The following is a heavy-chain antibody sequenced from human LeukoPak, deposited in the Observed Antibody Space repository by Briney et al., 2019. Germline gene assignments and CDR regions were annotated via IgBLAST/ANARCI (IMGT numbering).Heavy chain of an antibody. D-gene: IGHD5-18*01. Sequence: SETLSLTCTVSGGSISSGGYYWSWIRQPPGKGLEWIGEINHSGSTNYNPSLKSRVTISVDTSKNQFSLKLSSVTAADTAVYYCARVSEDTAMTGTIDYWGQGTLVTVSS. J-gene: IGHJ4*02. CDR3: ARVSEDTAMTGTIDY. CDR2: INHSGST. CDR1: GGSISSGGYY. V-gene: IGHV4-39*07.